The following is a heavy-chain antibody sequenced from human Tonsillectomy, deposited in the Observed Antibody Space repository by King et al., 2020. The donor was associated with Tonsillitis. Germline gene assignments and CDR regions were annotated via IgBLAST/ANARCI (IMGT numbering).Heavy chain of an antibody. CDR1: GSPFTSSS. J-gene: IGHJ4*02. CDR3: ARAGGDGDDEAGDD. CDR2: INPSGGST. V-gene: IGHV1-46*01. D-gene: IGHD2-21*02. Sequence: VQLVQSGAEVQTPGASVKVSCRASGSPFTSSSMHWVRQAPGQGLEWMGIINPSGGSTSYAQKFQGRVTMTRDTSTSTVYMELSSLRSEATAVEYWARAGGDGDDEAGDDGGQGTRGTVSA.